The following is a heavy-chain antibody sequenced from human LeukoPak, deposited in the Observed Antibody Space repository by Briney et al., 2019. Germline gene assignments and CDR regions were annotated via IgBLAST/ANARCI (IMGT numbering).Heavy chain of an antibody. J-gene: IGHJ4*02. V-gene: IGHV3-30*04. CDR3: ARGFRVCSGGSCYSGIFDY. CDR1: VFTFSSYA. D-gene: IGHD2-15*01. Sequence: GGSLRLFCAASVFTFSSYAMHWVRQATGKGREGVAVKSYDGSNKYYADSVKGRFTISRDNSKNTLYLQMNSLRAEDTAVYYCARGFRVCSGGSCYSGIFDYWGQGTLVTVSS. CDR2: KSYDGSNK.